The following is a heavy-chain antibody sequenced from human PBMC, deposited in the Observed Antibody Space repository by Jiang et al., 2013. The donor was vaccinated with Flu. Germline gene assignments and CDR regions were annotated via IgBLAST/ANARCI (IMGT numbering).Heavy chain of an antibody. J-gene: IGHJ6*03. CDR1: GESFSVYRESFSAYY. D-gene: IGHD5-24*01. CDR2: IYYSGST. CDR3: ASRIELGGGPSGYYYMDV. Sequence: LLKPSETLSLTCGVYGESFSVYRESFSAYYWSWIRQPPGKGLEWIGYIYYSGSTNYNPSLKSRVTISVDTSKNQFSLKLSSVTAADTAVYYCASRIELGGGPSGYYYMDVWGKGTTVTVSS. V-gene: IGHV4-61*08.